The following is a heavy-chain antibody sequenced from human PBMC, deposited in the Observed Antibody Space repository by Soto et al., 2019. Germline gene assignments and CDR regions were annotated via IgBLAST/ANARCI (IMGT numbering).Heavy chain of an antibody. CDR3: AGITGTLFDY. D-gene: IGHD1-20*01. CDR1: GGSISSYY. J-gene: IGHJ4*02. Sequence: SETLSLTCTVSGGSISSYYWSWIRQPPGKGLEWIGYIYYSGSTNYNPSLKSRVTISVDTSKNQFSLKLSSVTAADTAVYYCAGITGTLFDYWGQGTLVTVSS. V-gene: IGHV4-59*01. CDR2: IYYSGST.